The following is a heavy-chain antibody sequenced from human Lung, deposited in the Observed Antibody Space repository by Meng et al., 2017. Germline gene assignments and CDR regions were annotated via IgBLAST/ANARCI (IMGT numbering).Heavy chain of an antibody. D-gene: IGHD4-11*01. CDR2: INHSGSP. CDR1: GGSFSDYY. CDR3: ARGPTTMAHDFDY. J-gene: IGHJ4*02. Sequence: QVQLLQGGAGLLKPSETLSLTCVVSGGSFSDYYWSWIRQPPGKGLEWIGEINHSGSPNYNPSLESRATISVDTSQNNLSLKLSSVTAADSAVYYCARGPTTMAHDFDYWGQGTLVTVFS. V-gene: IGHV4-34*01.